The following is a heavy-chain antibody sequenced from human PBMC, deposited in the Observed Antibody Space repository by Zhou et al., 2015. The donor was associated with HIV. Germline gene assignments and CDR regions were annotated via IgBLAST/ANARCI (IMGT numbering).Heavy chain of an antibody. CDR1: GFTFSNYA. CDR2: ISYDGNNK. CDR3: AKDQLGYCSSTSCQTYFQH. Sequence: QVQLVESGGGVVQPGRSLRLSCVVSGFTFSNYAMHWVRQAPGKGLEWVAVISYDGNNKYYADSVKGRFTISRDNSKNTLYLQMNSLRAEDTAVYYCAKDQLGYCSSTSCQTYFQHWGQGTLVTVSS. J-gene: IGHJ1*01. V-gene: IGHV3-30-3*02. D-gene: IGHD2-2*01.